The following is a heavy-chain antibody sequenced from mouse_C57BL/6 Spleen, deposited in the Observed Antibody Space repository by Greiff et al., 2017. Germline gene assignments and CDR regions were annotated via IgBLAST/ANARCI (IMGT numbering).Heavy chain of an antibody. CDR1: GYTFTSYW. V-gene: IGHV1-52*01. Sequence: VQLQQPGAELVRPGSSVKLSCKASGYTFTSYWMHWVKQRPIQGLEWIGNIDPSDSETHYNQKFKDKATLTVDKSFSTAYMQLSSLTSEDSAVYYCARFSPLYYAMDYWGQGTSVTVSS. CDR2: IDPSDSET. J-gene: IGHJ4*01. CDR3: ARFSPLYYAMDY.